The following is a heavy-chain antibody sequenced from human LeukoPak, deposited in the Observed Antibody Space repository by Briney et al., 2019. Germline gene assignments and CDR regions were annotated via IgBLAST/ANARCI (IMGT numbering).Heavy chain of an antibody. CDR1: GGSISSGGYS. J-gene: IGHJ6*02. CDR2: IYHSGST. D-gene: IGHD1-26*01. CDR3: ARHGSGRSGSLYYYGMDV. V-gene: IGHV4-30-2*01. Sequence: SQTLSLTCAVSGGSISSGGYSWSWIRQPPGKGLEWIGYIYHSGSTYYNPSLKSRVTISVDRSKNQFSLKLSSVTAADTAVYYCARHGSGRSGSLYYYGMDVWGQGTTVTVSS.